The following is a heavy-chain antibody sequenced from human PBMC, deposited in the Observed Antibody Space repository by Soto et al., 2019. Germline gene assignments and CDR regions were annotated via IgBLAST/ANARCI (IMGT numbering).Heavy chain of an antibody. CDR2: IYSGGSI. J-gene: IGHJ5*02. CDR3: ARGTGDL. CDR1: GFTVSGFY. Sequence: EVQLVESGGGLVKPGGSLRLSCAASGFTVSGFYMNWVRQAPGKGLEWVSVIYSGGSISYADSLKGRFTISRDTSKYTLYLHMNSLTVDDTAVYYCARGTGDLWGRGTLVNVSS. V-gene: IGHV3-66*01.